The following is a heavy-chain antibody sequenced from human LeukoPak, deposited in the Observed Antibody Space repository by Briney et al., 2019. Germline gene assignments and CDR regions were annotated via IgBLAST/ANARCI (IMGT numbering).Heavy chain of an antibody. V-gene: IGHV3-48*03. J-gene: IGHJ4*02. CDR2: ISISGSTI. CDR1: GLTFSSYE. Sequence: GGSLRLSCAASGLTFSSYEMNWVRQAPGKGLEWVSYISISGSTIYYADSVKGRFTISRDNAKNSLYLQLNTLRAADTAVYYCASLSGYSYGYYFDYWGQGTLVTVSS. D-gene: IGHD5-18*01. CDR3: ASLSGYSYGYYFDY.